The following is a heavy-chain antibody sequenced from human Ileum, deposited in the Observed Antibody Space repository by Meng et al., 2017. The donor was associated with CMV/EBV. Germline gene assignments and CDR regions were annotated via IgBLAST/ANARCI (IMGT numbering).Heavy chain of an antibody. CDR2: IKQDGSEK. CDR3: AREYNYHYYGMDV. V-gene: IGHV3-7*01. D-gene: IGHD1-14*01. Sequence: GESLKISCAASGFTFSSYWMSWVRQAPGKGLEWVANIKQDGSEKYYVDSVKGRFTISRDNAKNSLYLQMNSLRAEDTAVYYCAREYNYHYYGMDVWGQGTTVTVSS. J-gene: IGHJ6*02. CDR1: GFTFSSYW.